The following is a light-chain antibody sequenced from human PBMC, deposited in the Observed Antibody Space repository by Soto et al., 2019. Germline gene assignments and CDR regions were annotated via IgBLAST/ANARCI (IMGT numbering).Light chain of an antibody. CDR1: QSVGGN. CDR3: QQYYNWPPFT. Sequence: EIVMTQSPATLSVSPGEGATLSCRASQSVGGNVAWYQQKPGQAPRLLIYAASTRATGIPARFSGSVSGTEFTLTISSLQSEDFAVYYCQQYYNWPPFTFGPGTKVDIK. J-gene: IGKJ3*01. CDR2: AAS. V-gene: IGKV3-15*01.